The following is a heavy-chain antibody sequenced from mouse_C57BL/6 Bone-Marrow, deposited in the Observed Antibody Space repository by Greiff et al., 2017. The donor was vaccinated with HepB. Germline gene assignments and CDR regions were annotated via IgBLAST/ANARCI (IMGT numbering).Heavy chain of an antibody. CDR3: ARVGRIYWYFDV. Sequence: QVQLLQSGAELVRPGASVKLSCKASGYTFTDYYINWVKQRPGQGLEWIARIYPGSGNTYYNEKFKGKATLTAEKSSSTAYMQLSSLTSEDSAVYFCARVGRIYWYFDVWGTGTTVTVSS. J-gene: IGHJ1*03. V-gene: IGHV1-76*01. CDR1: GYTFTDYY. CDR2: IYPGSGNT.